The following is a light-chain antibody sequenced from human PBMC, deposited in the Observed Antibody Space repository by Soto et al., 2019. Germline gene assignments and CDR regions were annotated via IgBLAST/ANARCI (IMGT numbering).Light chain of an antibody. CDR2: GTS. V-gene: IGKV3-20*01. Sequence: EMVLTQSPGTLSLSLGERATLSCRAGQSLSTKYVAWYQQKPGRAPSLLIYGTSKRAAGIPDRFSGSGSGTDFSLTISRLESEDSAVYYCQHYGASPPDTFGQGTKLEIK. CDR1: QSLSTKY. CDR3: QHYGASPPDT. J-gene: IGKJ2*01.